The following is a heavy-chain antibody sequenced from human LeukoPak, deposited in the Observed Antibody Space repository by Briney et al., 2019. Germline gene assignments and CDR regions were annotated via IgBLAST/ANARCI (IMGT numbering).Heavy chain of an antibody. CDR1: GGSISSYH. Sequence: SETLSLTCSVSGGSISSYHWSWIRQPPGKGLEWIGEIDHSGSTNYNPSLKSRLTISVDTSKNQFSLKLSSVTAADTAIYYCARLRVSTTWNWFDPWGQGTLVTVSS. D-gene: IGHD6-13*01. CDR2: IDHSGST. V-gene: IGHV4-34*01. CDR3: ARLRVSTTWNWFDP. J-gene: IGHJ5*02.